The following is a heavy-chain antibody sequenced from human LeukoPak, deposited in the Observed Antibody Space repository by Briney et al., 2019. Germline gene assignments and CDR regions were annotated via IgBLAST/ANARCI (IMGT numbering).Heavy chain of an antibody. CDR1: GFTFSSYS. CDR2: ISSSSSYI. CDR3: ARVKIWGSYRIDY. J-gene: IGHJ4*02. Sequence: GGPLRLSCAASGFTFSSYSMNWVRQAPGKGLEWVSSISSSSSYIYYADSVKGRFTISRDNAKNSLYLQMNSLRAEDTAVYYCARVKIWGSYRIDYWGQGTLVTVSS. V-gene: IGHV3-21*01. D-gene: IGHD3-16*02.